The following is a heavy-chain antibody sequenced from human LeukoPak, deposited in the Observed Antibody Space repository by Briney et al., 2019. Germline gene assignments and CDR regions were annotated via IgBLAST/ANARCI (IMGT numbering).Heavy chain of an antibody. Sequence: SETLSLTCTVSGGSISSYYWSWIRQPPGKGLEWIGYIYYSGSTNYNPSLKSRVTISVDTSKNQFSLKLSSVTAADTAVYYCARGYDSSSYNYWGQGTLVTVSS. CDR1: GGSISSYY. D-gene: IGHD3-22*01. V-gene: IGHV4-59*01. CDR2: IYYSGST. J-gene: IGHJ4*02. CDR3: ARGYDSSSYNY.